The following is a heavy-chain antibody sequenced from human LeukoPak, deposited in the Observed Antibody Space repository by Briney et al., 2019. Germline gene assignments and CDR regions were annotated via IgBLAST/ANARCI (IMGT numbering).Heavy chain of an antibody. CDR2: VNHSGST. CDR1: GGSFSGYY. J-gene: IGHJ4*02. V-gene: IGHV4-34*01. CDR3: ASYAKDPNKWALDY. D-gene: IGHD1-26*01. Sequence: SETLFLTCAVYGGSFSGYYWNWIRQPPGKGLEWIGEVNHSGSTNYNPSLKSRVTISVDTSKNQFSLKLSSVTAADTAVYYCASYAKDPNKWALDYWGQGTLVTVSS.